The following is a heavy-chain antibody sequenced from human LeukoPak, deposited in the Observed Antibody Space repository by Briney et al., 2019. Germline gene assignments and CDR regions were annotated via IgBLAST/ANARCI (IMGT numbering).Heavy chain of an antibody. CDR3: ARVLSGRGSLYDYYYYMDV. CDR2: INSDGSNT. CDR1: GFTFSNYY. Sequence: GGSLRLSCVASGFTFSNYYMHWVRQAPGKGLVWVSHINSDGSNTNYADSVKGRFTISRDISKNTLYLQMNSLRAEDTAVYYCARVLSGRGSLYDYYYYMDVWGKGTTVTISS. J-gene: IGHJ6*03. V-gene: IGHV3-74*01. D-gene: IGHD3-10*01.